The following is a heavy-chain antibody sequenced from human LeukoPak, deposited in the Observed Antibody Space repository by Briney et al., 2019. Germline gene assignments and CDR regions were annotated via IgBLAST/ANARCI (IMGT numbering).Heavy chain of an antibody. Sequence: PSETLSLTCAVYGGSFSGYYWSWLRQPPGKGLEWIGEINHSGSTNYNPSLKSRVTISVDTSKNQFSLKLSSVTPAETAVYYCASSDKYCSTDYWGQGTLVTVHS. V-gene: IGHV4-34*01. J-gene: IGHJ4*02. D-gene: IGHD2-15*01. CDR3: ASSDKYCSTDY. CDR2: INHSGST. CDR1: GGSFSGYY.